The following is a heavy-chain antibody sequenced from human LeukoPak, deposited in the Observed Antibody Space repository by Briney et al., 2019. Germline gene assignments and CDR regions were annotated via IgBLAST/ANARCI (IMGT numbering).Heavy chain of an antibody. CDR1: DYTFPSYG. D-gene: IGHD3-16*01. Sequence: ASVKVSCKASDYTFPSYGISWVRQAPGQGLEWMGWISTYNGNTNSTQDLQGRVTMTTDTSTSTAYMELRSLRSDDTAVYYCARDRNIWGSLASCPADYWGQGTLVTISS. V-gene: IGHV1-18*01. CDR2: ISTYNGNT. CDR3: ARDRNIWGSLASCPADY. J-gene: IGHJ4*02.